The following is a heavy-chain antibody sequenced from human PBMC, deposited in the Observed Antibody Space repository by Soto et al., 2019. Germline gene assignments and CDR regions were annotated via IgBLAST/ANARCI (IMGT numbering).Heavy chain of an antibody. CDR3: VTVNLVGAAYYFDY. Sequence: SETLSLTCAVSGGSFSGYYWNWIRQPPGKGLEWLAEISRSGSATYNPSLNSRVSISVDTSENQFSLRLTSVTAADTAVYYCVTVNLVGAAYYFDYWGPGTLVTVSS. V-gene: IGHV4-34*03. J-gene: IGHJ4*02. CDR2: ISRSGSA. D-gene: IGHD1-26*01. CDR1: GGSFSGYY.